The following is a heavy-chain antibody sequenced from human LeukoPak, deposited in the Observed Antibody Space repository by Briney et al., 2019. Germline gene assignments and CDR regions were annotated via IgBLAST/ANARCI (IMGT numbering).Heavy chain of an antibody. V-gene: IGHV3-21*01. J-gene: IGHJ4*02. CDR2: ISSSYNYI. Sequence: GGSLRLSCAASGFTFSSYSMNWVRQAPGKGLEWVSSISSSYNYIYYADSVKGRFTISRDNAKNSLYLQMNSLRAEDTAVYYCARDLGVIVHPSDYWGRGTLVTVSS. CDR3: ARDLGVIVHPSDY. D-gene: IGHD3-16*02. CDR1: GFTFSSYS.